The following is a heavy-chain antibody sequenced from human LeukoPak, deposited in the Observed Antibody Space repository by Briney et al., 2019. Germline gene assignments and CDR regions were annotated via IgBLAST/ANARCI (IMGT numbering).Heavy chain of an antibody. Sequence: SETLTLTCSVSGDSISTYYWSWIRQSPGKGLEWIGYIYHSGNTNYNPSLKSRVTISADTSNNQFSLRLSSVTAADTAVYYCATRYSSAWYYFDYWGQGTLVTVSS. D-gene: IGHD3-9*01. CDR1: GDSISTYY. V-gene: IGHV4-59*01. CDR3: ATRYSSAWYYFDY. J-gene: IGHJ4*02. CDR2: IYHSGNT.